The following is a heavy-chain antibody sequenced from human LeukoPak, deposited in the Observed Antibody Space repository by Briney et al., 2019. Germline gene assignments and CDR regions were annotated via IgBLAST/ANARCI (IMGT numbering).Heavy chain of an antibody. D-gene: IGHD1-26*01. CDR1: GYTFTDHY. CDR2: IIPKSGAT. J-gene: IGHJ4*02. CDR3: ARDRETGSYYGIDS. Sequence: ASVKVSCKASGYTFTDHYMHWVRQAPGQGLEWMGYIIPKSGATNYAQKFQGRVIMTRDTSISTAYMELSWLRSDDTAVYYCARDRETGSYYGIDSWGQGTLLTVSS. V-gene: IGHV1-2*02.